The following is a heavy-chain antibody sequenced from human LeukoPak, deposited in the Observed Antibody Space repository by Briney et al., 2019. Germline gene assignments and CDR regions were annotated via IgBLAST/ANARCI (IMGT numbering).Heavy chain of an antibody. CDR1: GYNFLAYW. D-gene: IGHD3-10*01. CDR3: ATHNPGDYNLWSPRGRRGDYYYYHMDV. CDR2: IHPGDSDT. J-gene: IGHJ6*03. Sequence: PGESLKISCQASGYNFLAYWIAWVRQMPGEGLELLGIIHPGDSDTRYNPSFQGQVTISADKSLNTAYLRWGSLRSSDTATYYCATHNPGDYNLWSPRGRRGDYYYYHMDVWGTGTAVSVSS. V-gene: IGHV5-51*01.